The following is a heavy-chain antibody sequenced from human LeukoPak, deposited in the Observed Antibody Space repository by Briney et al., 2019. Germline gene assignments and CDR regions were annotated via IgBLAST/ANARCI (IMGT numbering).Heavy chain of an antibody. CDR1: GYSFTKSW. J-gene: IGHJ4*02. Sequence: GESLKISCKGSGYSFTKSWIGWVRQMPGKGLEWMGIIYPGDSDTRYSPSFQGQVTISADKSISTAYLQWSSLKASDTAMHYCARPGITFGYGGLDYWGQGTLVSVSS. D-gene: IGHD4-23*01. CDR2: IYPGDSDT. CDR3: ARPGITFGYGGLDY. V-gene: IGHV5-51*01.